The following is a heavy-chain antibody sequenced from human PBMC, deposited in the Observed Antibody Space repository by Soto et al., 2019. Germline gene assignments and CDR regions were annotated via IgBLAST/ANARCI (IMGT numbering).Heavy chain of an antibody. D-gene: IGHD2-15*01. CDR1: GFTFGSHA. CDR3: ARDLGAVSPNWFDP. Sequence: EVQLLESGGGLVQPGGSLRLSCSASGFTFGSHAMNWVRQAPGKGLQWVSAISDSGDKTYYADSVKGRFTISRDNSKHTLYLQMNNLRAEDTALYYCARDLGAVSPNWFDPWGLGTLVTVSS. J-gene: IGHJ5*02. CDR2: ISDSGDKT. V-gene: IGHV3-23*01.